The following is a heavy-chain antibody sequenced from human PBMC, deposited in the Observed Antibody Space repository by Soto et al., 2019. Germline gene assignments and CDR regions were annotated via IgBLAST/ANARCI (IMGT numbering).Heavy chain of an antibody. CDR3: ARGPRVSSTGTGAH. CDR2: ISDDGSTA. CDR1: GXTFSAYW. Sequence: LRLSWAVSGXTFSAYWMHWVRQVPGKGLTWVSRISDDGSTATYADSVKGRFVISRDNAKNSLYLEMNTLRADDSGLYYCARGPRVSSTGTGAHWGRGTLVTVSS. J-gene: IGHJ4*02. V-gene: IGHV3-74*01. D-gene: IGHD1-1*01.